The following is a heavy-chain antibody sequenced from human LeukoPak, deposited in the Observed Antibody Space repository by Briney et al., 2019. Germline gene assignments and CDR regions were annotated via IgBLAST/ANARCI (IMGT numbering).Heavy chain of an antibody. D-gene: IGHD2-8*01. J-gene: IGHJ5*02. CDR1: GGSISSSSYY. Sequence: SETLSLTCTVSGGSISSSSYYWGWIRQPPGKGLEWIGSIYYSGSTYYNPSLKSRVTISVDTSKNQFSLKLSSVTAADTAVYYCARHAGGLMAYVTRFDPWGQGTLVTVSS. CDR3: ARHAGGLMAYVTRFDP. V-gene: IGHV4-39*01. CDR2: IYYSGST.